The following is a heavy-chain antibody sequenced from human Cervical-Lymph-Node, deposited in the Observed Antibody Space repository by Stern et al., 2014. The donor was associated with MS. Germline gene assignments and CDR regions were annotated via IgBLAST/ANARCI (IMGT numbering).Heavy chain of an antibody. CDR1: GGSISSGDYY. V-gene: IGHV4-30-4*01. CDR2: IYYTGSA. J-gene: IGHJ4*02. CDR3: AREVADYASRIYFSYIDS. D-gene: IGHD4/OR15-4a*01. Sequence: VQLVESGPGLVKPSQTLSLTCNVSGGSISSGDYYWTWIRQPPGKGPVWIGPIYYTGSAYYDPSLKSRVTISVDTSKNHFSLQLTSVTAADTAVYYCAREVADYASRIYFSYIDSWGQGTLVTVSA.